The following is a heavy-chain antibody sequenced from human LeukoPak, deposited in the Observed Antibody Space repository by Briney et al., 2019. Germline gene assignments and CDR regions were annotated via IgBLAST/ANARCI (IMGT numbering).Heavy chain of an antibody. V-gene: IGHV1-69*13. CDR1: GGTFSSYA. Sequence: ASVKVSCKASGGTFSSYAISWVRQAPGQGLEWMGGIIPIFGTANYAQKFQGRVTITADESTSTAYMELSSLRSEDTAVYYCARMFSGRYYFDYWGQGTLVTVSS. J-gene: IGHJ4*02. CDR3: ARMFSGRYYFDY. CDR2: IIPIFGTA. D-gene: IGHD6-19*01.